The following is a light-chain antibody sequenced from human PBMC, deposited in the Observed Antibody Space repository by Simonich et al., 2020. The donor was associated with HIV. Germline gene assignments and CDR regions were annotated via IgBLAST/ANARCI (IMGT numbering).Light chain of an antibody. CDR1: QSVLYSSNNKNY. CDR2: CAS. Sequence: DIVMTQSPDSLAVSLGERASINCRSGQSVLYSSNNKNYLAWYQQKPGQPPKLLIYCASTRESGVPDRFSGSGSGTDFTLTISSLQAEDVAVYYCQQYYSTPFTFGPGTKVDIK. CDR3: QQYYSTPFT. V-gene: IGKV4-1*01. J-gene: IGKJ3*01.